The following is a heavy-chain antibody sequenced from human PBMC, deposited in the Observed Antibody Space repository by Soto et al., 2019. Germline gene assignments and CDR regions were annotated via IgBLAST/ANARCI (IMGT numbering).Heavy chain of an antibody. Sequence: QVQLQESGPGLVKPSETLSLTCTVSGGSISSYYWSWIRQPAGKGLEWIGRNYTSGSTNYNPSLKRRVTMSVDTSKNQCSLTLSSVTAADTDVYYCATTQMFARAAGDAFDIWGQGTMVTVSS. CDR1: GGSISSYY. CDR3: ATTQMFARAAGDAFDI. D-gene: IGHD3-10*02. J-gene: IGHJ3*02. CDR2: NYTSGST. V-gene: IGHV4-4*07.